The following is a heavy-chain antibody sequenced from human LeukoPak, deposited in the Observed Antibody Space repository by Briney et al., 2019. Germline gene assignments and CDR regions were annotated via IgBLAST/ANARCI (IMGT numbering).Heavy chain of an antibody. D-gene: IGHD3-3*01. CDR1: GFTFDDYA. V-gene: IGHV3-43*02. CDR2: ISGGGGNT. Sequence: GGSLRLSCAASGFTFDDYAMHWVRQAPGKGLEWVSLISGGGGNTFYADSVRGRFTISRDNSRNSLYLKMNSLRTEDTALSYCAKDGGGGRISIFGVVSYGMDVWGQGTTVIVSS. CDR3: AKDGGGGRISIFGVVSYGMDV. J-gene: IGHJ6*02.